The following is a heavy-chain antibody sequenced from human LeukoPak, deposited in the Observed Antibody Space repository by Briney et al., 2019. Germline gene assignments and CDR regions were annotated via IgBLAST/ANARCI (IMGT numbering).Heavy chain of an antibody. CDR1: GFTFNNAW. J-gene: IGHJ4*02. CDR3: TTDDPVNRS. V-gene: IGHV3-15*01. Sequence: PGGSLRLSCAASGFTFNNAWMSWVRQAPGKGLERVGRIKSKADGGTTDYAAPVKGRFTISRDDSKNTVYLQMNSLKIEDTAMYYCTTDDPVNRSWGQGTLVTVSS. CDR2: IKSKADGGTT. D-gene: IGHD2/OR15-2a*01.